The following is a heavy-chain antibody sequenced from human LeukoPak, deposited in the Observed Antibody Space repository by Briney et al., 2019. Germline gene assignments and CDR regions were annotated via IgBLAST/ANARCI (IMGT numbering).Heavy chain of an antibody. CDR3: ARLKAGWFGELFPVDY. CDR2: MNPNSGNT. D-gene: IGHD3-10*01. CDR1: GYTFTSYD. Sequence: ASVKVSCKASGYTFTSYDINWVRQATGQGLEWMGWMNPNSGNTGYAQKFQRRVTMTRNTSISTAYMELSSLRSEDTAVYYCARLKAGWFGELFPVDYWGQGTLVTVSS. V-gene: IGHV1-8*01. J-gene: IGHJ4*02.